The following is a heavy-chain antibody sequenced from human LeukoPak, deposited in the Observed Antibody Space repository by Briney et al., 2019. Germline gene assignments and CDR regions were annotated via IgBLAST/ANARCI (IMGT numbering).Heavy chain of an antibody. V-gene: IGHV3-48*03. CDR1: GFTFSSYE. J-gene: IGHJ3*02. Sequence: GGSLRLSCAASGFTFSSYEMNWVRQAPGKGLEWVSYVSSSSGSTIYYADSVKGRFTISRDNAKNSLYLQMNSLRAENTAVYYCARSMGLLWFGELFRGGAFDIWGQGTMVTVSS. D-gene: IGHD3-10*01. CDR3: ARSMGLLWFGELFRGGAFDI. CDR2: VSSSSGSTI.